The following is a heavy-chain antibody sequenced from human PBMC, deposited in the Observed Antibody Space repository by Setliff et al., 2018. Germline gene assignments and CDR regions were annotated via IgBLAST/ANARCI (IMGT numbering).Heavy chain of an antibody. V-gene: IGHV4-39*01. J-gene: IGHJ4*02. Sequence: SETLSLTCSLSGDSISSSSYHWGWIRQSPGKGLEWIGNIYYNGDTNRNPSLKSRVTVSVDTSRDQFSLRLSSVTAADTAVYYCRFWSGYYKNDYWGQGTVVTVSS. CDR2: IYYNGDT. D-gene: IGHD3-3*01. CDR3: RFWSGYYKNDY. CDR1: GDSISSSSYH.